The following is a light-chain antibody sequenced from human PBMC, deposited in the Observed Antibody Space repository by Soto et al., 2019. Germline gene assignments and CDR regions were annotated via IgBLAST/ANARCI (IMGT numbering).Light chain of an antibody. J-gene: IGLJ3*02. CDR3: ETWDSNTHTV. CDR2: LEGSGSY. Sequence: QPVLTQSSSASASLGSSVKLTCTLSSGHSSYIIAWHQQQPGKAPRYLMKLEGSGSYNKGSGVPDRFSGSSSGADRYLTXXXXXXXXXXXXYCETWDSNTHTVFGGGTK. V-gene: IGLV4-60*02. CDR1: SGHSSYI.